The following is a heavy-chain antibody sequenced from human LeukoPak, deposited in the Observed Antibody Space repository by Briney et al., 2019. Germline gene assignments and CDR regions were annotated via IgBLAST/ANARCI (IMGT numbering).Heavy chain of an antibody. Sequence: SETLSLTCTVSVGSISRYYWSWIRQPPAKGLEWIGYIYYSGSTNYNPSLKSRVTISVDTSKNQFSLKLSSVTAADTAVYYCARDGGYDFWSGYQDVYYYYGMDVWGEGTTVTVSS. CDR2: IYYSGST. D-gene: IGHD3-3*01. V-gene: IGHV4-59*01. CDR1: VGSISRYY. J-gene: IGHJ6*04. CDR3: ARDGGYDFWSGYQDVYYYYGMDV.